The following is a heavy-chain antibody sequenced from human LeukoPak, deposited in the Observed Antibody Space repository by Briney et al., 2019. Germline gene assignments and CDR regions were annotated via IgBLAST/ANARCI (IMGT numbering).Heavy chain of an antibody. J-gene: IGHJ5*02. CDR2: ISSSGSNI. CDR1: GFTFSNYE. CDR3: TRNSNSRGYYSNWFDP. V-gene: IGHV3-48*03. D-gene: IGHD3-22*01. Sequence: GGSLSLSCAASGFTFSNYEINWVRQAPGKGLEWVSYISSSGSNIYYADSVKGRFTISRDNANNSLYLQMNSLRAEDTAVYYCTRNSNSRGYYSNWFDPWGQGTLVTVSS.